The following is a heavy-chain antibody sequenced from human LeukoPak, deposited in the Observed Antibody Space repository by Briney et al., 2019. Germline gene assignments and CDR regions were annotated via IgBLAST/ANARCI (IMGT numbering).Heavy chain of an antibody. CDR2: IYYSGST. CDR1: GDSISSGNYY. J-gene: IGHJ4*02. CDR3: AREFWSGTYSDK. Sequence: SETLSLTCTVSGDSISSGNYYWTWIRQPPGKGLEWIGYIYYSGSTFYNPSLKSRVTISVDTSKNEFSLKLSSVTAADTAVYYCAREFWSGTYSDKWGQGTLVTVSS. V-gene: IGHV4-30-4*01. D-gene: IGHD3-3*01.